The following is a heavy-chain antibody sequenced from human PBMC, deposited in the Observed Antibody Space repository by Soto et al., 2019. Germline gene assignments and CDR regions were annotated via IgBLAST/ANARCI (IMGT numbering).Heavy chain of an antibody. Sequence: PGGSLRLSCATSGFTVSNYAMSWVRQAPGKGLEWVSDMSGSGGSSYYADSVKGRFTISRDNAKNSLYLQMNSLRDEDTAVYYCARPEYSSSSYGMDVWGQGTTVTVSS. V-gene: IGHV3-23*01. D-gene: IGHD6-6*01. CDR1: GFTVSNYA. CDR2: MSGSGGSS. CDR3: ARPEYSSSSYGMDV. J-gene: IGHJ6*02.